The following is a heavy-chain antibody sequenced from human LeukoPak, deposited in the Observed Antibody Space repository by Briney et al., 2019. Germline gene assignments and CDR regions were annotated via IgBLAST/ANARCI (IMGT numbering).Heavy chain of an antibody. J-gene: IGHJ6*03. V-gene: IGHV4-34*12. CDR3: ARVSFWRVRGVILGYYMDV. Sequence: SETLSLTCAAHGGSFSGFYCTWIRQSPGKGLEWIGDVFHSGSTNYNPSIKSRVTISKGTSKNQFSLKLISVTAADTAVYYCARVSFWRVRGVILGYYMDVWGKGTTVTVSS. CDR2: VFHSGST. D-gene: IGHD3-10*01. CDR1: GGSFSGFY.